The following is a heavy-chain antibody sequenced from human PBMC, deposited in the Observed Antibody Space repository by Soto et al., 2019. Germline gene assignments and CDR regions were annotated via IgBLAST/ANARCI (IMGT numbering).Heavy chain of an antibody. J-gene: IGHJ4*02. CDR1: GFTFSNAW. Sequence: GGSLRLSCAASGFTFSNAWMSWVRQAPGKGLEWVGRIKSKTDGGTTDYAAPVKGRFTISRDDSKNTLYLQMNSLKTEDTAVYYCTTGPKYSSSWYFDYWGQGTLVTVSS. CDR3: TTGPKYSSSWYFDY. D-gene: IGHD6-13*01. CDR2: IKSKTDGGTT. V-gene: IGHV3-15*01.